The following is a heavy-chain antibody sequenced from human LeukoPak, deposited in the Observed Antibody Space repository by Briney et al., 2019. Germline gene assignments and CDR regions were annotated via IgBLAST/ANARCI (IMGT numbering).Heavy chain of an antibody. V-gene: IGHV3-33*06. CDR1: GFTFSSYG. CDR3: AKDPYGGKNGFDY. D-gene: IGHD4-23*01. CDR2: IWYDGSNK. J-gene: IGHJ4*02. Sequence: PWGSLRLSCAASGFTFSSYGMHWVRQAPGKGLEWVAVIWYDGSNKYYADSVKGRFTISRDNSKNTLYLQMNSLRAEDTAVYYCAKDPYGGKNGFDYWGQGTLVTVSS.